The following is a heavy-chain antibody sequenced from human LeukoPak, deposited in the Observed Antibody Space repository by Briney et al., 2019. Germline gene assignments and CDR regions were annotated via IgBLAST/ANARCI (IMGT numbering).Heavy chain of an antibody. CDR1: GFTFSSYS. CDR3: ARGGYY. D-gene: IGHD6-25*01. CDR2: IGSSSSYI. J-gene: IGHJ4*02. Sequence: GGSLRLSCAASGFTFSSYSMKWVRQAPGKGLEWVSSIGSSSSYIYYADSVKGRFTISRDNAKSSLYLQMNSLRAEDTAVYYCARGGYYWGQGTLVTVSS. V-gene: IGHV3-21*01.